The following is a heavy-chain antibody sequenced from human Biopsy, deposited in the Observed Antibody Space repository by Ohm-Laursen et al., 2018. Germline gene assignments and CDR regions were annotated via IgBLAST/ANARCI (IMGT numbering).Heavy chain of an antibody. Sequence: EASVKVSCKASGGTFSSHAISWVRQAPGQGLEWMGGIIPIFGTAEYAQNFQGRLTITADESTSTSYMDLISLRSEDTAVYYCARDRSSGSYSPSDYWGQGTLVTVSS. CDR1: GGTFSSHA. J-gene: IGHJ4*02. D-gene: IGHD1-26*01. CDR2: IIPIFGTA. CDR3: ARDRSSGSYSPSDY. V-gene: IGHV1-69*13.